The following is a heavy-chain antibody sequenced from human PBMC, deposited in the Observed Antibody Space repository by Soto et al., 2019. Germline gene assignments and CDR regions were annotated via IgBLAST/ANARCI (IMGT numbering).Heavy chain of an antibody. V-gene: IGHV4-39*01. CDR1: GGSISSSSYY. J-gene: IGHJ4*01. CDR3: ARRVVDI. D-gene: IGHD2-15*01. CDR2: IYYSGST. Sequence: QLQLQESGPGLVKPSETLSLTCTVSGGSISSSSYYWGLIRQPPWKGLEWIGSIYYSGSTCYNPFLKRRVTISVDTSNIQFSLKLSSVTAADTAVYYCARRVVDIWCHGTLVTVS.